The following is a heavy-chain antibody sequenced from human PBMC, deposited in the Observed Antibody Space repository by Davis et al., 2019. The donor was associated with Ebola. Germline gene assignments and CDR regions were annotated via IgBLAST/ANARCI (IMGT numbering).Heavy chain of an antibody. J-gene: IGHJ3*02. D-gene: IGHD3-22*01. CDR3: ARGGITMIVVANDAFDI. Sequence: ASVKVSCKASGFTFTSSAVHWVRQAPGQGLEWMGIINPSGGSTSYAQKFQGRVTMTRDTSTSTVYMELSSLRSEETAVYYCARGGITMIVVANDAFDIWGQGTMVTVSS. CDR1: GFTFTSSA. V-gene: IGHV1-46*01. CDR2: INPSGGST.